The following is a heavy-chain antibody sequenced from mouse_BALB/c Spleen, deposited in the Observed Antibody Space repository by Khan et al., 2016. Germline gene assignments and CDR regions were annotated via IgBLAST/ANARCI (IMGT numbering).Heavy chain of an antibody. CDR3: ARIDGRYLDY. Sequence: KESGPGILQPSQTLSLTCSFSGFSLSTYGIGVGWIRQPSGKGLEWLAHIWWNDNNYCNTALKSRLSISKDTSNHRVFLKIASVDTADSATYYCARIDGRYLDYWGQGTSLTVSS. J-gene: IGHJ2*02. CDR2: IWWNDNN. CDR1: GFSLSTYGIG. V-gene: IGHV8-11*01.